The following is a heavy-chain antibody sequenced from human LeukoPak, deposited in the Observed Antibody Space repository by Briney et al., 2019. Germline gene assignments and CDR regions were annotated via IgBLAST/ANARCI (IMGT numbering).Heavy chain of an antibody. CDR3: ARDASQDVWFGELLFRSYYFDY. CDR2: IWYDGSNK. CDR1: GFTFSSYG. V-gene: IGHV3-33*01. J-gene: IGHJ4*02. Sequence: GGSLRLSCAASGFTFSSYGMHWVRQAPGKGLEWVAVIWYDGSNKYYADSVKGRFTISRDNSKSTLYLQMNSLRAEDTAVYYCARDASQDVWFGELLFRSYYFDYWGQGTLVTVSS. D-gene: IGHD3-10*01.